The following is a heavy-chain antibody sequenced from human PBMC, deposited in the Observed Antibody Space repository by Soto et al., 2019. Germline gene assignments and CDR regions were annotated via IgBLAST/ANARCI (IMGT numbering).Heavy chain of an antibody. Sequence: PGASLKISCKGSGYSFTSYWIGWVRQMHGKGLEWMGIIYPGDSDTRYSPSFQGQVTMTRDTSISTAYMELSRLRSDDTAVYYCARAGYSSDWPLDWYFDYWGQGTLVTVSS. J-gene: IGHJ4*02. CDR1: GYSFTSYW. CDR3: ARAGYSSDWPLDWYFDY. V-gene: IGHV5-51*01. D-gene: IGHD6-19*01. CDR2: IYPGDSDT.